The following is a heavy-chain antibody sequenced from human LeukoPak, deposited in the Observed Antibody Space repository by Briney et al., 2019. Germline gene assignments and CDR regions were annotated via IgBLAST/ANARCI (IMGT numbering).Heavy chain of an antibody. J-gene: IGHJ4*02. V-gene: IGHV1-69*13. CDR2: IIPIFGTA. D-gene: IGHD6-19*01. Sequence: SVKVSCKASGGTFSSYAISWVRQAPGQGLEWMGGIIPIFGTANYAQKFQGRVTITADESTSTAYMELSSLRSEGTAVYYCARDRQGPPNSGIAVAGTRILTWGQGTLVTVSS. CDR3: ARDRQGPPNSGIAVAGTRILT. CDR1: GGTFSSYA.